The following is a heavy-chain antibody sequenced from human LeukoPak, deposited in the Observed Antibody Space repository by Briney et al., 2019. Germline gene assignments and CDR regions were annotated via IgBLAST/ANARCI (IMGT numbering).Heavy chain of an antibody. CDR3: ARLRKLWTLDY. D-gene: IGHD3-10*01. J-gene: IGHJ4*02. Sequence: GESLKISCKASGYGFPSYWIGWGRQMPGKSREWMGIIYPVDSDTRYSPSFQAQVTISADKATSTAYLKWSSLKASDTAMYYCARLRKLWTLDYWGQGTLVTVSS. V-gene: IGHV5-51*01. CDR1: GYGFPSYW. CDR2: IYPVDSDT.